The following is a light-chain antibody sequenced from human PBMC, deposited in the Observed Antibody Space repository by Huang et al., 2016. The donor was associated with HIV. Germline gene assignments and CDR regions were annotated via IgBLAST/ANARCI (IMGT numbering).Light chain of an antibody. CDR2: GAS. J-gene: IGKJ2*01. CDR1: QRVGVN. CDR3: QQYDKWPGT. V-gene: IGKV3-15*01. Sequence: EVMMTQSPATLSVSLGDKASLSCRASQRVGVNLAWYQQKPGQAPTLLIYGASDRATGIPARFSGSGSVTDFTLTISSLQSEDSAVYFCQQYDKWPGTFGQGTRLQI.